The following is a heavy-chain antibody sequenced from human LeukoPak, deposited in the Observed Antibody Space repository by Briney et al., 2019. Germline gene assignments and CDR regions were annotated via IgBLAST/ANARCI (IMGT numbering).Heavy chain of an antibody. V-gene: IGHV4-59*08. Sequence: SETLSLTCTVSGDSISSYYWSWIRQPPGKGLEWIGYIYYSGTTNYNPSLKSRVTISVDTSRTHFSLKLSSVTAADTAVYYCARGDGYNPRGVDYWGQGTLVTVSS. CDR3: ARGDGYNPRGVDY. CDR1: GDSISSYY. D-gene: IGHD5-24*01. J-gene: IGHJ4*02. CDR2: IYYSGTT.